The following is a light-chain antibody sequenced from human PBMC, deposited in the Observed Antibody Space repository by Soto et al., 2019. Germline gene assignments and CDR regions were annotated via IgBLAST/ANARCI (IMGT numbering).Light chain of an antibody. Sequence: DIHLTQSPSSLSASVGDSVTITCRSSQTINKYLNWYQHRPGKAPKLLIYAASSFQTEVPTRFSGAGAGTFFTLTITNLQLEDVASYYCQQSYGSPGAFGRGTKVEI. V-gene: IGKV1-39*01. J-gene: IGKJ1*01. CDR3: QQSYGSPGA. CDR2: AAS. CDR1: QTINKY.